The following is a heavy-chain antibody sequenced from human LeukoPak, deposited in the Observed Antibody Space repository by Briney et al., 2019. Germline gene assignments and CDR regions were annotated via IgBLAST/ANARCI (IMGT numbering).Heavy chain of an antibody. Sequence: PSETLSLTCTVSGGSISSYYWSWIRQPPGKGLEWIGYIYYSGGTNYNPSLKSRVTISVDTSKNQFSLKLSSVTAADTAVYYCARGVRGVIPDAFDIWGQGTMVTVSS. J-gene: IGHJ3*02. V-gene: IGHV4-59*01. CDR1: GGSISSYY. CDR3: ARGVRGVIPDAFDI. D-gene: IGHD3-10*01. CDR2: IYYSGGT.